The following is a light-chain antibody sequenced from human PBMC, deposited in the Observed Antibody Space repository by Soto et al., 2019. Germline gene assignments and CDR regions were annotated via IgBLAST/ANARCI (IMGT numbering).Light chain of an antibody. CDR1: SSDVGSHNL. J-gene: IGLJ7*01. CDR2: EVS. CDR3: CSYGGSRAV. Sequence: QSALTQPASVSGSPGQSITISCTGTSSDVGSHNLVSWYQQHPGQDPKLMIYEVSKRPLGVSARFSASKSGNTASLTISGLQAEDEADYYCCSYGGSRAVFGGGTQLNVL. V-gene: IGLV2-23*02.